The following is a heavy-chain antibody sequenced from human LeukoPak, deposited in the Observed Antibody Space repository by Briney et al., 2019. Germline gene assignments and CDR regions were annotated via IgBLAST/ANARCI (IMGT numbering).Heavy chain of an antibody. D-gene: IGHD5-12*01. CDR2: VWYDGSNK. CDR3: ARGRVATPPYGMDV. J-gene: IGHJ6*02. CDR1: GFTFSSYG. V-gene: IGHV3-33*01. Sequence: PGGSQRLSCAASGFTFSSYGMHWVRQAPGKGLEWVAVVWYDGSNKYYAGSVEGRFTISRDNSKKTLYLQMDSLRAEDTAIYFCARGRVATPPYGMDVWGQGTTVTVSS.